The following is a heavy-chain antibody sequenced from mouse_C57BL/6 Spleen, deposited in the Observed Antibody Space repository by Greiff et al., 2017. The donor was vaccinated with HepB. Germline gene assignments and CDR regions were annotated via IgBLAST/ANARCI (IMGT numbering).Heavy chain of an antibody. D-gene: IGHD2-4*01. J-gene: IGHJ4*01. CDR2: IYPGDGDT. Sequence: VQLQQSGAELVKPGASVKISCKASGYAFSSYWMNWVKQRPGKGLEWIGQIYPGDGDTNYNGKFKGKATLTAYKSSSTAYMQLSSLTSEDSAVYFCARMGYEYDPLYYAMDYWGQGTSVTVSS. V-gene: IGHV1-80*01. CDR1: GYAFSSYW. CDR3: ARMGYEYDPLYYAMDY.